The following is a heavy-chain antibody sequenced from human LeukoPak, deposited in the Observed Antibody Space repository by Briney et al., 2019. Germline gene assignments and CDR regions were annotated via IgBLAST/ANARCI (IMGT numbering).Heavy chain of an antibody. V-gene: IGHV4-31*03. CDR1: GGSISSGGYY. D-gene: IGHD1-1*01. Sequence: SETLSLTCTVSGGSISSGGYYWSWIRQHPGKGLEWIGYIYYSGSTYYNPSLKSRVTISVDTSKNQFSLKLSSATAADTAVYYCARGRTGTTGYWGQGTPVTVSS. CDR2: IYYSGST. CDR3: ARGRTGTTGY. J-gene: IGHJ4*02.